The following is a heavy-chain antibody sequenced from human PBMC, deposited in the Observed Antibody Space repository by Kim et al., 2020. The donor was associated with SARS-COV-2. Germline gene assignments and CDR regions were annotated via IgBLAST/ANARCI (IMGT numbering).Heavy chain of an antibody. CDR1: GGSISSGSYY. Sequence: SETLSLTCTVSGGSISSGSYYWSWIRQPAGKGLEWIGRIYTSGSTNYNPSLKSRVTISVDTSKNQFSLKLSSVTAADTAVYYCASGGYSGYDHYYYYYGMDVWGQGTTVTVSS. CDR2: IYTSGST. D-gene: IGHD5-12*01. CDR3: ASGGYSGYDHYYYYYGMDV. J-gene: IGHJ6*02. V-gene: IGHV4-61*02.